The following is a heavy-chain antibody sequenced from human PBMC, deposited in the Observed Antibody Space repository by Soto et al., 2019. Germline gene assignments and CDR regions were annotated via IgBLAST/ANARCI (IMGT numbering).Heavy chain of an antibody. CDR3: ARDREAGYNFYYGMDV. D-gene: IGHD6-19*01. V-gene: IGHV4-4*07. J-gene: IGHJ6*02. CDR2: IYTSASI. Sequence: LSLTCSVSGADINTYSWTWIRQPAGKGLEWIGRIYTSASINYNPSLKGRVTLSVDTSTNQVSLRLASVTAADTAIYYCARDREAGYNFYYGMDVWGQGTKVTVSS. CDR1: GADINTYS.